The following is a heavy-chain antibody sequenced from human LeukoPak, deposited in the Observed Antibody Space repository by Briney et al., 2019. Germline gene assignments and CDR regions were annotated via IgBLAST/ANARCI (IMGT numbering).Heavy chain of an antibody. Sequence: GASVKVSCKXSGYTFTGYYMHWVRQAPGQGLEGMGRINPNSGGTNYSQKFQGRVTMTRDTSISTAYMELSRLRSDDTAVYYCARDFGYYDSSGYWGQGTLVTVSS. CDR3: ARDFGYYDSSGY. CDR1: GYTFTGYY. D-gene: IGHD3-22*01. V-gene: IGHV1-2*06. J-gene: IGHJ4*02. CDR2: INPNSGGT.